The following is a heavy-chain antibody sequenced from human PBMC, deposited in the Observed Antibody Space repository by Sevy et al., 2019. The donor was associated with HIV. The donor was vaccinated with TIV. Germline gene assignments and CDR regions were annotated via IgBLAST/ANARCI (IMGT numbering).Heavy chain of an antibody. V-gene: IGHV3-49*03. CDR1: GFTFGDYA. J-gene: IGHJ6*02. CDR2: IKSKTYGGTT. Sequence: GGSLRLSCTASGFTFGDYAMSWPRQAPGKGLEWVGFIKSKTYGGTTEYAASVKGRFTISRDDSKSIAYLQMNSLKTEDTALYYCSRVQGTISPYNYFGMDVWGQGTTVTVSS. CDR3: SRVQGTISPYNYFGMDV. D-gene: IGHD3-3*01.